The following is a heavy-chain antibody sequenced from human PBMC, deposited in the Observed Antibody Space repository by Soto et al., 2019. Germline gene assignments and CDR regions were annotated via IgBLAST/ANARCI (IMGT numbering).Heavy chain of an antibody. V-gene: IGHV3-23*01. CDR2: ISGSGGST. Sequence: GGSLRLSCAASGFTFSSYAMSWVRQAPGKGLEWVSAISGSGGSTYYADSVKGRFTISRDNSKNTLYLQMNSLRAEDTAVYYCGRDSLLGNIVVVVAAMWLEYWGQGTLVTVSS. J-gene: IGHJ4*02. CDR3: GRDSLLGNIVVVVAAMWLEY. D-gene: IGHD2-15*01. CDR1: GFTFSSYA.